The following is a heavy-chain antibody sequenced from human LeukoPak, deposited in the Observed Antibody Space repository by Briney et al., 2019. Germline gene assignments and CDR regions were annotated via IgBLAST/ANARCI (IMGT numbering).Heavy chain of an antibody. D-gene: IGHD6-13*01. Sequence: PSETLSLTCTVSGGSISSYYWSWIRQPPGKGLEWIGYIYYSGSTNYNPSLKSRVTISVDTSKNQFSLKLSSVTAADTAVYYCARGVSYSSSWLEHYFDYWGQGTLVTVSS. V-gene: IGHV4-59*01. J-gene: IGHJ4*02. CDR2: IYYSGST. CDR3: ARGVSYSSSWLEHYFDY. CDR1: GGSISSYY.